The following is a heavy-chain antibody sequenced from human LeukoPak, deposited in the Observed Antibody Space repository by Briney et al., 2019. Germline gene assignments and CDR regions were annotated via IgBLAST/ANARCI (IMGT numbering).Heavy chain of an antibody. D-gene: IGHD4-11*01. J-gene: IGHJ4*02. Sequence: PGGSLRLSCAASGFTFRSYGIHWVRQAPGKGLEWVGFIGHDGNNQFYADSVEGRFTLSRDNSKNTAYVEMNSLNTEDTAVYFCARDLSYRFDYWGQGTLVTVSS. V-gene: IGHV3-30*02. CDR2: IGHDGNNQ. CDR1: GFTFRSYG. CDR3: ARDLSYRFDY.